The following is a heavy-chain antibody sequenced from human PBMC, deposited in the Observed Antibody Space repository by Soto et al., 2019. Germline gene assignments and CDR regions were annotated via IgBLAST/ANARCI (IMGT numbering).Heavy chain of an antibody. CDR1: GGSISSSSYY. CDR2: IYYSEST. V-gene: IGHV4-39*01. D-gene: IGHD2-15*01. CDR3: ARLPGYCSGDRCRIDY. Sequence: QLQLQESGPGLVKPSETLSLTCTVSGGSISSSSYYWGWIRQPPGQGLEWSGSIYYSESTYYNQSLKSLDTIAVDTSKNQFSLKLSAVTAADSAVYFCARLPGYCSGDRCRIDYWGQGTLVTVSS. J-gene: IGHJ4*02.